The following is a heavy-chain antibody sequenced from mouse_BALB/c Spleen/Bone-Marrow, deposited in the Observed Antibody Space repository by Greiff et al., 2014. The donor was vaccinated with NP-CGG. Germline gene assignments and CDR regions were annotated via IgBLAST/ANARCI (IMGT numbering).Heavy chain of an antibody. J-gene: IGHJ3*01. CDR1: GFSLTSYG. CDR2: IWAGGST. D-gene: IGHD2-14*01. CDR3: ARAAYRYDVTWFAY. V-gene: IGHV2-9*02. Sequence: VQRVESGPGLVAPSQSLSITCTVSGFSLTSYGVHWVRQPPGKGLEWLGVIWAGGSTNYNSAFISRLSISKDNSKSQVFLKMNSLQTDDTAMYYCARAAYRYDVTWFAYWGQGTLVTVSA.